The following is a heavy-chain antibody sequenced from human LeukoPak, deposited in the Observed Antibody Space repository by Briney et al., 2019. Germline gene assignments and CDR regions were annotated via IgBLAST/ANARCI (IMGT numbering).Heavy chain of an antibody. J-gene: IGHJ1*01. CDR2: INWNGGST. Sequence: PGGSLRLSCAGSGYIFDDYGMRWVRQAPGKGLEWVAGINWNGGSTGYAASGKGRCTISREKDTTALYLDMNSLRVEDTDFYYCVRLGRDGYTYGAAYWGQGALVTVSS. CDR3: VRLGRDGYTYGAAY. CDR1: GYIFDDYG. V-gene: IGHV3-20*04. D-gene: IGHD5-24*01.